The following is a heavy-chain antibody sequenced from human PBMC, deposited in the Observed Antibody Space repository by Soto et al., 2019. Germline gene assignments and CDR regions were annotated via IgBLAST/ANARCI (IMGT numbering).Heavy chain of an antibody. CDR2: INTDGSRT. CDR1: GFTFSNYW. Sequence: VGSLRLSCAASGFTFSNYWMHWVRQAPGKGLMWVSRINTDGSRTTYADSVQGRFAISRDNAKNTLYLQMNSLRAEDTAVYYCARVKSGSYDWFDPWGQGTLVTVSS. V-gene: IGHV3-74*01. CDR3: ARVKSGSYDWFDP. J-gene: IGHJ5*02. D-gene: IGHD3-10*01.